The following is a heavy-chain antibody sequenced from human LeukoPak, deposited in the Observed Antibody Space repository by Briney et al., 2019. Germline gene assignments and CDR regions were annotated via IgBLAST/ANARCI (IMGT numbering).Heavy chain of an antibody. V-gene: IGHV1-18*01. CDR3: ARASGSYCSSTSCNDAFDI. CDR1: GYTFSSYG. D-gene: IGHD2-2*01. J-gene: IGHJ3*02. CDR2: ISAYNGNT. Sequence: GASVKVSCKASGYTFSSYGITWVRQAPGQGLEGMGWISAYNGNTNYAQNLQGRVTMTTDTSTSTAYLELKSLSSDDTAVYYCARASGSYCSSTSCNDAFDIWGQGTMVTVSS.